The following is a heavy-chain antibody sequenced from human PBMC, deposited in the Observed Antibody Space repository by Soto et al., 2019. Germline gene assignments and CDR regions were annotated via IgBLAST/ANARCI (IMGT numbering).Heavy chain of an antibody. V-gene: IGHV5-51*01. D-gene: IGHD2-15*01. J-gene: IGHJ6*02. Sequence: GESLKISCEGSGYTFTTYWVAWVRQMTGKGLEWVGSIYPGDSDSRYNPSVQGQVTISADRSISTAYLQWNSLKASDTAMYLCASNKGYCSSHSCYGMELWGPGTTLTASS. CDR1: GYTFTTYW. CDR2: IYPGDSDS. CDR3: ASNKGYCSSHSCYGMEL.